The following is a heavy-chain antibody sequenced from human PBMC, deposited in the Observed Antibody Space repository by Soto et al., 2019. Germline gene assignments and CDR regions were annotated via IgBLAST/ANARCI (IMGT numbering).Heavy chain of an antibody. CDR3: ARGYSYGTGWFDP. V-gene: IGHV1-8*01. J-gene: IGHJ5*02. Sequence: QVQLVQSGAEVKKPGASVKVSCKASGYTFTSYDINWVRQATGQGLEWMGWMNPNSGNTGYAQKFQGRVXXTXNNXISTAYMELSSLRSEDTAVYYCARGYSYGTGWFDPWGQGTLVTVSS. CDR2: MNPNSGNT. D-gene: IGHD5-18*01. CDR1: GYTFTSYD.